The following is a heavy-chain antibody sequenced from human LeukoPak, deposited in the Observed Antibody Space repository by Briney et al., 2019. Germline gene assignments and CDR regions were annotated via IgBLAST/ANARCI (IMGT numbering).Heavy chain of an antibody. D-gene: IGHD1-14*01. CDR2: ISGSGDNT. Sequence: GGSLRLSCAASGFTFSSYAMSWVRQAPGKGLEWVSGISGSGDNTYYADSVKGRFTISRDNSKNTLFLQVNSLRVEDTAVYYCAKGGLTTPLHYWGQGTLVTVSS. V-gene: IGHV3-23*01. CDR1: GFTFSSYA. CDR3: AKGGLTTPLHY. J-gene: IGHJ4*02.